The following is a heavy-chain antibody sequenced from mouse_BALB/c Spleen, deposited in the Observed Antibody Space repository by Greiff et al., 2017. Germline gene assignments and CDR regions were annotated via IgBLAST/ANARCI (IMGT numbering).Heavy chain of an antibody. Sequence: DVKLVESGGGLVKPGGSLKLSCAASGFAFSSYDMSWVRQTPEKRLEWVAYISSGGGSTYYPDTVKGRFTISRDNAKNTRYLQMSSLKSEDTAMYYCARHKDQYYYDSSTYYFDYWGQGTTLTVSS. CDR3: ARHKDQYYYDSSTYYFDY. V-gene: IGHV5-12-1*01. CDR1: GFAFSSYD. D-gene: IGHD1-1*01. CDR2: ISSGGGST. J-gene: IGHJ2*01.